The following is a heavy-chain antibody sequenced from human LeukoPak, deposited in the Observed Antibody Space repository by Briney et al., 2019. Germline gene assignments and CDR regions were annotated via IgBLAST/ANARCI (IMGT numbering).Heavy chain of an antibody. J-gene: IGHJ6*03. V-gene: IGHV3-48*03. CDR1: GFSFSDYE. CDR2: ISNSGSSI. Sequence: GGSLRLSCAASGFSFSDYEMNWVRQAPGKGLEWVSFISNSGSSIHYADSVKGRFTISRDNSKNTLYLQMNSLRAEDTAVYYCAKGDPYYYYMDVWGKGTTVTVSS. CDR3: AKGDPYYYYMDV.